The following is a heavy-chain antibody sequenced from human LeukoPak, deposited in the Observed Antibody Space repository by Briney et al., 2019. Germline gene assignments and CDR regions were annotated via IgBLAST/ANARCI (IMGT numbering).Heavy chain of an antibody. CDR3: ATTGDYSSGWPPEGDFDY. D-gene: IGHD6-19*01. Sequence: GESLKISCKGSGYSFTSYWISWVRQMPGKGLEWMGIIYPGDSDTRYSPSLQGQVTISADKSISTAYLQWSSLKASDTAMYYCATTGDYSSGWPPEGDFDYWGQGTLVTVSS. CDR2: IYPGDSDT. J-gene: IGHJ4*02. CDR1: GYSFTSYW. V-gene: IGHV5-51*01.